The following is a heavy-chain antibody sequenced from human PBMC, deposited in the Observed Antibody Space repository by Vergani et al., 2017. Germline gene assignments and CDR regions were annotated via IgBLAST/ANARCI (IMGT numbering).Heavy chain of an antibody. J-gene: IGHJ4*02. Sequence: VQLVQSGAEVKKPGASVKVSCKASGYTFTVYYMHWVRQAPGQGLEWMGWIYPNSGGTNYAQKFQGRVTMTRDTSISTAYMELSRLRSDDTAVYYCARSLLGYCSSTSCYLFDYWGQGTLVTVSS. CDR1: GYTFTVYY. CDR3: ARSLLGYCSSTSCYLFDY. D-gene: IGHD2-2*01. CDR2: IYPNSGGT. V-gene: IGHV1-2*02.